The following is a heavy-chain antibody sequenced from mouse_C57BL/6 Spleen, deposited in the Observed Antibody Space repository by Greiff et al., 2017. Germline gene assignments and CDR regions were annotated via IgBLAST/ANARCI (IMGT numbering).Heavy chain of an antibody. CDR3: ARDPYYSGFDY. J-gene: IGHJ2*01. CDR2: INYDGSST. V-gene: IGHV5-16*01. Sequence: EVQLVESEGGLVQPGSSMKLSCTASGFTFSDYYMAWVRQVPEKGLEWVANINYDGSSTYYLDSLKSRFIISRDNAKNILYLQMSSLKSEDTATYYCARDPYYSGFDYWGQGTTLTVSS. D-gene: IGHD2-12*01. CDR1: GFTFSDYY.